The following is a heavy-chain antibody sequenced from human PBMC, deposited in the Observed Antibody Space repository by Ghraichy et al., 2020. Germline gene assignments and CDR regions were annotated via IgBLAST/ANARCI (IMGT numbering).Heavy chain of an antibody. CDR2: INSDGSST. D-gene: IGHD3-3*01. V-gene: IGHV3-74*01. Sequence: GESLNISCAASGFTFSSYWMQWVRQAPGKGLVWVSRINSDGSSTSYADSVKGRFTISRDNAKNTLYLQMNSLRGDDTAVYYCARAKYYDFRSGYYRDHDAFDIWGQGPMVTVSS. J-gene: IGHJ3*02. CDR3: ARAKYYDFRSGYYRDHDAFDI. CDR1: GFTFSSYW.